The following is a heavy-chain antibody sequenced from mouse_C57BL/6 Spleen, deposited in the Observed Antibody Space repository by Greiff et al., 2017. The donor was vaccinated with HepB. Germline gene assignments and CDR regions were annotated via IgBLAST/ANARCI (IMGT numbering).Heavy chain of an antibody. CDR3: ARWGLGRGRAWFAY. V-gene: IGHV1-61*01. D-gene: IGHD4-1*01. CDR2: IYPSDSET. J-gene: IGHJ3*01. CDR1: GYTFTSYW. Sequence: QVQLQQPGAELVRPGSSVKLSCKASGYTFTSYWMDWVKQRPGQGLEWIGNIYPSDSETHYNQKFKDKATLTVDKSSSTAYMQLSSLTSEDSAVYYCARWGLGRGRAWFAYWGQGTLVTVSA.